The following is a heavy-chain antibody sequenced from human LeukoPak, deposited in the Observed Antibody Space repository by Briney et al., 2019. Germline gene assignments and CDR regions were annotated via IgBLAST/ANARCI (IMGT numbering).Heavy chain of an antibody. Sequence: QPGGSLRLSCVASGFTFSSYGMHWVRQAPGKGLEWVAVISCDETYTHYADSVKGRFTISRDSSKNTLYLQMNSLRAEDTAVYYCAPDSPKSIAARPFVDYWGQGTLVTVSP. CDR1: GFTFSSYG. CDR3: APDSPKSIAARPFVDY. CDR2: ISCDETYT. D-gene: IGHD6-6*01. J-gene: IGHJ4*02. V-gene: IGHV3-30*03.